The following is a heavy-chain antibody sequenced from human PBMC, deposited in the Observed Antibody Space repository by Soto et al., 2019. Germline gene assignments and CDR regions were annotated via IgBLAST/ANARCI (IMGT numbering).Heavy chain of an antibody. CDR1: GYTFSTYA. CDR2: INAGNGNT. CDR3: AIYRFYGAHVMYFYY. V-gene: IGHV1-3*01. J-gene: IGHJ4*02. Sequence: ASVKVSCKASGYTFSTYAIHWVRQAPGQRLEWMGRINAGNGNTKYSQNFQGRVTITRDTSASTAYMELSSLRSEDTAVYYCAIYRFYGAHVMYFYYWGQGSLVTVSS. D-gene: IGHD3-10*01.